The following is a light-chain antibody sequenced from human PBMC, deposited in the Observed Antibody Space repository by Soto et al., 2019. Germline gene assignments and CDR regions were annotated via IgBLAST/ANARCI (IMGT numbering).Light chain of an antibody. V-gene: IGKV1-39*01. J-gene: IGKJ2*01. CDR3: QQSHSIPYT. CDR1: QTISSY. CDR2: AAF. Sequence: DIQMTQSPSSLSASVGDRVTITCRASQTISSYLHWYQQKPGKAPKLLIYAAFSLQSGVPSRFIGSRSGTDFTLTISSLQPEDFAPYYCQQSHSIPYTFGQGTKLEIK.